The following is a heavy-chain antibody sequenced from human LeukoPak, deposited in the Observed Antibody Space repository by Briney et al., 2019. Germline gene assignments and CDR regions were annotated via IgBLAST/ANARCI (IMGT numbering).Heavy chain of an antibody. CDR2: LSHSATAT. CDR1: GFTFTSYA. D-gene: IGHD7-27*01. Sequence: GGSLRLSCAASGFTFTSYAMSWVRQAPGKGLEWVSALSHSATATYYADSVRGRFTISRDNSKNTLYLQMYSLRAEDTAVYYCAKDTLFWGPTGQFDYWGQGTLVTVSS. CDR3: AKDTLFWGPTGQFDY. V-gene: IGHV3-23*01. J-gene: IGHJ4*02.